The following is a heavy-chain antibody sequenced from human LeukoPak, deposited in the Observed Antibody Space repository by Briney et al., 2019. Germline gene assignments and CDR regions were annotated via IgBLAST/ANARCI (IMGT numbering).Heavy chain of an antibody. CDR3: ARGSKYCSSTSCYTDSYYYYMDA. CDR2: INHSGST. J-gene: IGHJ6*03. Sequence: SETLSLTCAVYGGSFSGYYWSWIRQPPGKGLEWIGEINHSGSTNYNPSLKSRVTISVDTSKNQFSLKLSSVTAADTAVYYCARGSKYCSSTSCYTDSYYYYMDAWGQGTLVTVSS. D-gene: IGHD2-2*02. CDR1: GGSFSGYY. V-gene: IGHV4-34*01.